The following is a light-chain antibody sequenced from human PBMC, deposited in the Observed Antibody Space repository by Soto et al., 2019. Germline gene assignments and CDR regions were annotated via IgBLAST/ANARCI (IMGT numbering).Light chain of an antibody. V-gene: IGLV1-40*01. CDR2: ANS. CDR1: SSNIGAGYD. Sequence: QSVLTQPPSVSGAPGQRVTISCTGSSSNIGAGYDVHWYQQLPGTVPKLLIYANSNRPSGVPDRFSGSKSGTSASLAISGLQSEDEADYYCVAWDESLNGWVFGGGTKLTVL. J-gene: IGLJ3*02. CDR3: VAWDESLNGWV.